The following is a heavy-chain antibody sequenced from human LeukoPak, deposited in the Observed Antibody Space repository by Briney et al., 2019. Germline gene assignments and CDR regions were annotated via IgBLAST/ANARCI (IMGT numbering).Heavy chain of an antibody. J-gene: IGHJ4*02. CDR3: ARIYDFWFYY. CDR1: GFTFTRYS. CDR2: INSDGSST. D-gene: IGHD3-3*01. V-gene: IGHV3-74*01. Sequence: GGSLRLSCAPSGFTFTRYSTQCVRQAPGKGLVWVSRINSDGSSTNYADSVKGRFTISRDNAKNTLYLQMNSLRAEDTAVYYCARIYDFWFYYWGQGTLVTVSS.